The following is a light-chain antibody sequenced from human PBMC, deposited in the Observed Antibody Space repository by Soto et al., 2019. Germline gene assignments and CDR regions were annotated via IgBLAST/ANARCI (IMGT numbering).Light chain of an antibody. Sequence: QSALTQPASVSGSPGQSITISCIGTSSDVGGYYYVSWYQHHPGKAPKLIIYEVTNRPSGVSSRFSGSNSGNTASLIISGLQAEDEAEYYCSSYTSSSAPHVVFGGGTKLTVL. CDR1: SSDVGGYYY. CDR2: EVT. J-gene: IGLJ2*01. V-gene: IGLV2-14*01. CDR3: SSYTSSSAPHVV.